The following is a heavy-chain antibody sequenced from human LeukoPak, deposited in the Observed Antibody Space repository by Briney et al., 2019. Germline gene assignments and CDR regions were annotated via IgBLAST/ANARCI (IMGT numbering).Heavy chain of an antibody. CDR3: AIEGEPSGQYCSSTNCYELDY. Sequence: ASVKVSCKASGYTFTSYAMNWVRQAPGQGLEWMGWINTNTGNPTYAQGFTGRFVFSLDTSVTTAYLQISSLKAEDTAVYYCAIEGEPSGQYCSSTNCYELDYWGQGTLVTVSS. J-gene: IGHJ4*02. CDR2: INTNTGNP. D-gene: IGHD2-2*01. CDR1: GYTFTSYA. V-gene: IGHV7-4-1*02.